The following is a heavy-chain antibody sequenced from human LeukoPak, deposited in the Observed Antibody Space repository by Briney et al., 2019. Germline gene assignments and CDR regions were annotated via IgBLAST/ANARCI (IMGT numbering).Heavy chain of an antibody. CDR2: INWNGGST. D-gene: IGHD3-10*01. CDR3: ARGGWFGELLFDY. V-gene: IGHV3-20*04. Sequence: GGYLRLSCAASGFTFDDYGMSWVRQAPGKGLEWVSGINWNGGSTGYADSVKGRLTISRDNAKNSLYLQMNSLRAEDTALYYCARGGWFGELLFDYWGQGTLVTVSS. J-gene: IGHJ4*02. CDR1: GFTFDDYG.